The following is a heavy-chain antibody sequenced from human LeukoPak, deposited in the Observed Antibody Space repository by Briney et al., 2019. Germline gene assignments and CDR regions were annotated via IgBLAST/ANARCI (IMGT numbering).Heavy chain of an antibody. CDR2: INPAGAGA. J-gene: IGHJ4*02. CDR1: GYTFTNYY. Sequence: ASVKVSCKPSGYTFTNYYIHWVRQAPGQGPEWVGWINPAGAGAAFAPKFQGRVSMTWDSSITTAFMDLTSLRSNDTAIYYCARQLGNYYRAFDFWGQGTLVTVSS. CDR3: ARQLGNYYRAFDF. V-gene: IGHV1-2*02. D-gene: IGHD1-26*01.